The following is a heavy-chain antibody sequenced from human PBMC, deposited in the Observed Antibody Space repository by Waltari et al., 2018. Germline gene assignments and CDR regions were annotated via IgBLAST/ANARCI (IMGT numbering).Heavy chain of an antibody. J-gene: IGHJ4*02. Sequence: QVQLQQWGAGLLKPSETLSLTCAVYGGSFSGYYWSWIRQPPGKGLEWIGEINHSGSTNYNPALKSRVTISVDTSKNQFSLKLSSVTAADTAVYYCARGLSLGGGYFDYWGQGTLVTVSS. D-gene: IGHD3-16*01. CDR2: INHSGST. V-gene: IGHV4-34*01. CDR1: GGSFSGYY. CDR3: ARGLSLGGGYFDY.